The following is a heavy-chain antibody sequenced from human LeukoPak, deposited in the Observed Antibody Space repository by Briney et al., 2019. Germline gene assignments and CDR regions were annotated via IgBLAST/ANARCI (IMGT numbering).Heavy chain of an antibody. J-gene: IGHJ3*01. CDR2: ISGSGDRT. CDR1: GVTLNNYA. CDR3: ATRRDGYNWLAFDV. Sequence: GGSLRLSCAGSGVTLNNYAMSWVRQAPGKGLEWVSTISGSGDRTFNADSVKGRATISRDNSKNTLYLQMNSLRAEDTAVYYCATRRDGYNWLAFDVWGQGTMVTVSS. D-gene: IGHD5-24*01. V-gene: IGHV3-23*01.